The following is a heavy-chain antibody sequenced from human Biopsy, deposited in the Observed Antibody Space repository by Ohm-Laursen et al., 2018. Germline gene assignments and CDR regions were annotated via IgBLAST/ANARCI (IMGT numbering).Heavy chain of an antibody. J-gene: IGHJ4*02. V-gene: IGHV3-74*01. CDR1: EFIFSRFW. CDR3: TRAEAGSGSLLYFDY. Sequence: GSLRLSSTASEFIFSRFWMYWVRQAPGKGLVWVSRINSDGSSTNYADAVKGRFTISRDNAKNTVFLQMNSLRAEDTAVYYCTRAEAGSGSLLYFDYWGQGTLVTVSS. CDR2: INSDGSST. D-gene: IGHD3-10*01.